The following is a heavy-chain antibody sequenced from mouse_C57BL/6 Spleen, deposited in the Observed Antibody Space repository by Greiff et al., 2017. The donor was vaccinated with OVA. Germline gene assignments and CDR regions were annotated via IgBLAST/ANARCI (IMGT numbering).Heavy chain of an antibody. CDR3: AHGSSPAWFAY. J-gene: IGHJ3*01. D-gene: IGHD1-1*01. CDR1: GYAFSSSW. V-gene: IGHV1-82*01. CDR2: IYPGDGDT. Sequence: QVQLQQSGPELVKPGASVKISCKASGYAFSSSWMNWVKQRPGKGLEWIGRIYPGDGDTNYNGKFKGKATLTADKSSSTAYMQLSSLTSEDSAVYFCAHGSSPAWFAYWGQGTLVTVSA.